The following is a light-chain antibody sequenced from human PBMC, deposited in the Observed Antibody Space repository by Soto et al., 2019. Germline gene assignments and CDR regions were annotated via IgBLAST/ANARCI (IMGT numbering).Light chain of an antibody. V-gene: IGKV3-20*01. J-gene: IGKJ5*01. CDR3: QQYNNWS. CDR1: QSVSNNY. Sequence: EIVLTHSPGTLSLSPVEIATVSCRASQSVSNNYLAWYQQKPGQAPRLLIYGASNRATGIPDRFSGSGSGTEFTLTISSLQSEDFAVYYCQQYNNWSFGQGTRLEI. CDR2: GAS.